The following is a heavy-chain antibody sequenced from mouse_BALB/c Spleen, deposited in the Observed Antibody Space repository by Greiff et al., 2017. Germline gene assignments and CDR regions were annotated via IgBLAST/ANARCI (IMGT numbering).Heavy chain of an antibody. V-gene: IGHV1-80*01. J-gene: IGHJ2*01. CDR3: ARRTYYGNYFDY. D-gene: IGHD2-10*01. CDR1: GYAFSSYW. Sequence: QVQLQQSGAELVRPGSSVKISCKASGYAFSSYWMNWVKQRPGQGLEWIGQIYPGDGDTNYNGKFKGKATLTADKSSSTAYMQLSSLTSEDSAVYFCARRTYYGNYFDYWGQGTTLTVSS. CDR2: IYPGDGDT.